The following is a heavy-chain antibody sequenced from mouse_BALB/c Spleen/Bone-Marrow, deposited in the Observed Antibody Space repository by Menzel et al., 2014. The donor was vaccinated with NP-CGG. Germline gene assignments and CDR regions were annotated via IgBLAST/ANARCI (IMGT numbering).Heavy chain of an antibody. D-gene: IGHD1-1*01. CDR1: GYTFTDYI. J-gene: IGHJ2*01. V-gene: IGHV1-62-2*01. Sequence: QVQLQQSGAELVKPGASVKLSCKASGYTFTDYIIHWVKPRSGQGLEWIGWFYPGNGNIKFSEKFNDKATLTADKSSSTVYMELSRLTSEDSAVYFCARHFYGTSYFDYWGQGTTLSVSS. CDR2: FYPGNGNI. CDR3: ARHFYGTSYFDY.